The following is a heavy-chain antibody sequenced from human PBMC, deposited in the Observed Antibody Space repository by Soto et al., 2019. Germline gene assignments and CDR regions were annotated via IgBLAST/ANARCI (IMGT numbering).Heavy chain of an antibody. CDR3: AREGRFLEWLPTKYYYYYMDV. V-gene: IGHV3-21*01. Sequence: PGGSLRLSCAASGFTFSSYSMNWVRQAPGKGLEWVSSISSSSSYIYYADSVKGRFTISRDNAKNSLYLQMNSLRAEDTAVYYCAREGRFLEWLPTKYYYYYMDVWGKGTTVTVS. J-gene: IGHJ6*03. CDR2: ISSSSSYI. D-gene: IGHD3-3*01. CDR1: GFTFSSYS.